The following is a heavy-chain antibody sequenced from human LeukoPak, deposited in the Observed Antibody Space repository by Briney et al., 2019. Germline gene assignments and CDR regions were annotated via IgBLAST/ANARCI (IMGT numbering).Heavy chain of an antibody. Sequence: SETLSLTCTVPGGSISSYYWSWIRQPPGKGLEWIGYIYYSGSTNCNPSLKSRVTISVDTSKNQFPLKLSSVTAADTAVYYCAREGGYSYGLDYWGQGTLVTVSS. D-gene: IGHD5-18*01. CDR1: GGSISSYY. J-gene: IGHJ4*02. CDR3: AREGGYSYGLDY. V-gene: IGHV4-59*01. CDR2: IYYSGST.